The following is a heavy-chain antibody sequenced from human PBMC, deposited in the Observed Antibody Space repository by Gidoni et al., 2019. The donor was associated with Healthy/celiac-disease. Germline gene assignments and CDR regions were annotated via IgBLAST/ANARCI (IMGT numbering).Heavy chain of an antibody. V-gene: IGHV3-72*01. D-gene: IGHD3-10*01. J-gene: IGHJ3*02. CDR2: TRNKANSYTT. CDR1: GFTFSDHY. CDR3: ARALQYGSGSYYALDAFDI. Sequence: EVQLVESGGGLVQPGGSLRLSCAASGFTFSDHYIDWVRQAPGKGLGWVGRTRNKANSYTTEYAASVKGRFTISRDDSKNSLYLQMNSLKTEDTAVYYCARALQYGSGSYYALDAFDIWGQGTMVTVSS.